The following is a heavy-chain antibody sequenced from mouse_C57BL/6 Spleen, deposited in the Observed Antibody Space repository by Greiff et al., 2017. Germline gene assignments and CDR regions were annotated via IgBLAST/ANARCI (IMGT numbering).Heavy chain of an antibody. D-gene: IGHD1-1*01. J-gene: IGHJ2*01. V-gene: IGHV14-1*01. Sequence: VQLQQSGAELVRPGVSVKLSCTASGFNIKDYYMHWVKQRPEQGLEWIGRIDPEDGDTEYAPKFQGKATMTAATSSNTAYLQLSSLTSEDTAVYDCTPITTVLDDWGQGTTLTVSS. CDR3: TPITTVLDD. CDR2: IDPEDGDT. CDR1: GFNIKDYY.